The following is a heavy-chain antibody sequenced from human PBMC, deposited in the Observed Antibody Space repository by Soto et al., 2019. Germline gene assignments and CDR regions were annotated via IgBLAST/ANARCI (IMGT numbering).Heavy chain of an antibody. J-gene: IGHJ1*01. D-gene: IGHD2-2*01. CDR2: ISSSSSYI. Sequence: PGGSLRLSCAASGFTFSSYSMNWVRQAPGKGLEWVSSISSSSSYIYYADSVKGRFTISRDNAKNSLYLQMNSLRAEDTAVYYCARPGRYCSSTSCLEYFQHWGQGTLVTVSS. CDR1: GFTFSSYS. CDR3: ARPGRYCSSTSCLEYFQH. V-gene: IGHV3-21*01.